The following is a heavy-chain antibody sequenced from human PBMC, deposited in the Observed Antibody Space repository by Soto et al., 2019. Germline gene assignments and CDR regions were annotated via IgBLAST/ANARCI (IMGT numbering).Heavy chain of an antibody. Sequence: GGSLRLSCAASGFILSHRGMIWARRAPGKGLEWVAYICPRGITTYYADSVKGRFTLSRDNAHNSLYLQMDSLRDDDTAVYYCARVDGPTVETMFFDYWGQGIPVTVSS. D-gene: IGHD5-12*01. CDR1: GFILSHRG. CDR3: ARVDGPTVETMFFDY. V-gene: IGHV3-48*02. CDR2: ICPRGITT. J-gene: IGHJ4*02.